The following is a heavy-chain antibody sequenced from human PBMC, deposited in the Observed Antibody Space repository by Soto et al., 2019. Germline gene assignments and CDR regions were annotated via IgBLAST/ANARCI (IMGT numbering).Heavy chain of an antibody. CDR2: VSLSGST. D-gene: IGHD4-4*01. J-gene: IGHJ4*02. V-gene: IGHV4-4*02. CDR3: ASGDDYRFDY. CDR1: SGSISSRNW. Sequence: SETLSLSCAVSSGSISSRNWWSWVRQPPGKGLEWIGEVSLSGSTNYNPSLKSRVTISLDKSKNQFSLKLSSMTAADTAVYYCASGDDYRFDYWAQGTLVTVSS.